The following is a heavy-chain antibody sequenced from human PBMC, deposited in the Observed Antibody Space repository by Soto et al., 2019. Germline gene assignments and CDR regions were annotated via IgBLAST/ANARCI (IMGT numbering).Heavy chain of an antibody. D-gene: IGHD6-6*01. CDR3: ASLQSIAARPRSVDY. CDR1: GGSISSSSYY. J-gene: IGHJ4*02. CDR2: IYYSGST. V-gene: IGHV4-39*01. Sequence: SETLSLTCTVSGGSISSSSYYWGWIRQPPGKGLEWIGSIYYSGSTYYNPSLKSRVTISVDTSKNQFSLKLSSVTAADTAVYYCASLQSIAARPRSVDYWGQGTLVTVSS.